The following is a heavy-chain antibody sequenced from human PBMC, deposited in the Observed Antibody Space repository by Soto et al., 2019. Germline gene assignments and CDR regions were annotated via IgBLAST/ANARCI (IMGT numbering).Heavy chain of an antibody. V-gene: IGHV3-74*01. CDR3: VRGKDQYNTLTYSYYDQ. CDR2: INSDGSMT. J-gene: IGHJ5*02. Sequence: QPXGSLRLSCAASGXTCSRYGMHWVRQAPGEGLMWVSRINSDGSMTSYADSVKGRFTISRDNAKNTVYLHMNSLRAEDTARYYCVRGKDQYNTLTYSYYDQWGHGTLVTVSP. D-gene: IGHD4-4*01. CDR1: GXTCSRYG.